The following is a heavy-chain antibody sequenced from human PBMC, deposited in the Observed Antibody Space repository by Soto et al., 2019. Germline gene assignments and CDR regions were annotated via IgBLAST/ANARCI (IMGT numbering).Heavy chain of an antibody. CDR1: GFTFSSYW. CDR2: IKQDGSEK. J-gene: IGHJ6*02. D-gene: IGHD6-19*01. CDR3: ARDSRSGQWLVRGDYYYGMDV. V-gene: IGHV3-7*05. Sequence: GGSLRLSCAASGFTFSSYWMSWVRQAPGKGLEWVANIKQDGSEKYYVDSVKGRFTISRDNAKNSLYLQMNSLRAEDTAVYYCARDSRSGQWLVRGDYYYGMDVWGQGTTVTVSS.